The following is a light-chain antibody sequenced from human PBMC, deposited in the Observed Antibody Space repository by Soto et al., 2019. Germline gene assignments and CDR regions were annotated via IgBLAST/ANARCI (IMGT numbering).Light chain of an antibody. J-gene: IGLJ2*01. CDR2: DVS. Sequence: QSALTQPASVSASPGQSITISCTGTSSDIGAYNSVSWYQQHPGKAPQLMIYDVSYRPSGISSRFSGSKSGNTASLTISGLQAGDDADYYCASYTSARIRVFGGGTKVTVL. CDR3: ASYTSARIRV. CDR1: SSDIGAYNS. V-gene: IGLV2-14*03.